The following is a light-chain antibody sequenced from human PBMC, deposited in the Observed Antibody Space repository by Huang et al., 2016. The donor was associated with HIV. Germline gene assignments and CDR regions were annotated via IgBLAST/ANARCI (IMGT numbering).Light chain of an antibody. CDR3: QQRTKWPWT. CDR1: QSVSNY. CDR2: ETP. V-gene: IGKV3-11*01. J-gene: IGKJ1*01. Sequence: EIVLTQSPATLSFSPGERATLSCRASQSVSNYLVWYHQKPGQAPRLLIYETPNRATGIPARFSGSGSGTDFTLTISSLEPEDFAVYYCQQRTKWPWTFGQGTKVEIK.